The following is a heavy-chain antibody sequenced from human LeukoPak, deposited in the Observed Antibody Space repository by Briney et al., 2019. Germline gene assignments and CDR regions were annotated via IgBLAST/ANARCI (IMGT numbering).Heavy chain of an antibody. CDR2: IKKDGSEK. Sequence: GGSLRLSCAASGFTFSNYWMSWVRQAPGKGLEWVANIKKDGSEKYYVDSVKDRFTISRDSAKNSLYLQMNSLRAEDTAVYYCARLQYSSSDFDYWGQGTLVTVSS. J-gene: IGHJ4*02. D-gene: IGHD6-6*01. CDR3: ARLQYSSSDFDY. CDR1: GFTFSNYW. V-gene: IGHV3-7*01.